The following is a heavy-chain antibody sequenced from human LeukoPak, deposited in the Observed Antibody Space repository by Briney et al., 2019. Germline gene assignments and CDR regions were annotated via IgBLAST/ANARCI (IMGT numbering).Heavy chain of an antibody. J-gene: IGHJ4*02. Sequence: SGGSRRLSWAAPGFTFSSNGMHWFRQAPGKGLEGVAFIRYDGSNKYYADSVKGRFTISRDNSKNTLYLQMNSLRAEDTAVYYCVNLWEEGVWGQGTLVTVSS. D-gene: IGHD1-26*01. CDR2: IRYDGSNK. CDR3: VNLWEEGV. V-gene: IGHV3-30*02. CDR1: GFTFSSNG.